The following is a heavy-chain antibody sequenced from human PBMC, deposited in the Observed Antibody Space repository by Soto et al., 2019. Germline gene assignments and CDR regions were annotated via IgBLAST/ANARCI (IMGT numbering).Heavy chain of an antibody. CDR3: ARVWRIDYVAGGFDY. V-gene: IGHV3-21*01. D-gene: IGHD4-17*01. CDR1: GFTFGSYS. CDR2: ISSSSSYI. J-gene: IGHJ4*02. Sequence: VGSLRLSCAASGFTFGSYSMNWVRQAPGKGLEWVSSISSSSSYIYYADSVKGRFTISRDNAKNSLYLQMNSLRAEDTAVYYCARVWRIDYVAGGFDYWGQGTLVTVSS.